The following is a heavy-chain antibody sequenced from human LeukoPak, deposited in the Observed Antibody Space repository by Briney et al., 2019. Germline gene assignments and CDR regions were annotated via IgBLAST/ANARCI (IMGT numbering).Heavy chain of an antibody. CDR2: IYYSGST. V-gene: IGHV4-31*03. J-gene: IGHJ4*02. CDR3: ARVGYSGYLPDY. CDR1: GGSISSGGYY. D-gene: IGHD5-12*01. Sequence: SQTLSLTCTVSGGSISSGGYYWSWIRQHPGKGLEWIGYIYYSGSTYYNPSLKSRVTISVDTSKNQFSLKLSSVTAADTAVYYCARVGYSGYLPDYWGQGTLVTVSS.